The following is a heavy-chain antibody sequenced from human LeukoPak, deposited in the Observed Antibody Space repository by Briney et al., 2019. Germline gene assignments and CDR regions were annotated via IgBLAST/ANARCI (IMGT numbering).Heavy chain of an antibody. CDR3: ASRDNYYDSSVDY. Sequence: ASVKVSCKASGGTFSSYAISWVRQAPGQGLEWMGGIIPIFGTANYAQKFQGRVTITADESTSTAYMELSSLRSEDTAVYYCASRDNYYDSSVDYWGQGTLVTVSS. J-gene: IGHJ4*02. CDR1: GGTFSSYA. D-gene: IGHD3-22*01. V-gene: IGHV1-69*13. CDR2: IIPIFGTA.